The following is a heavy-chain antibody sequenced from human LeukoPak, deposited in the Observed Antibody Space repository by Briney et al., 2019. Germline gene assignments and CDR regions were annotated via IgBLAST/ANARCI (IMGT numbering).Heavy chain of an antibody. CDR1: GFTFSSYW. J-gene: IGHJ4*02. Sequence: PRGSLRLSHAASGFTFSSYWMNWVRQAPGKGLEWVANIKQDASDKYYVDSLKGRFTISRDNAKNSLYLQINSLRAEDTAIYYCAGGGSRRETSVVFDYWGQGNFVTVSS. CDR3: AGGGSRRETSVVFDY. CDR2: IKQDASDK. V-gene: IGHV3-7*01. D-gene: IGHD2-21*01.